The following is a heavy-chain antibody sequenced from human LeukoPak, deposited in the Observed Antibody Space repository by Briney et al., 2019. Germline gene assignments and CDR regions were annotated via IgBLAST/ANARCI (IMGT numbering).Heavy chain of an antibody. Sequence: GGSLRLSCAAAGFAFSGYGMHWVRQAPGKGLEWVAFIRFDGKNKHYADSVKGRFTISRDNSQNTLYLQMNSLRLEDTAVYYCAKGDGDHFSAASRLDYWGQGALVTVSS. D-gene: IGHD4-17*01. CDR1: GFAFSGYG. V-gene: IGHV3-30*02. J-gene: IGHJ4*02. CDR3: AKGDGDHFSAASRLDY. CDR2: IRFDGKNK.